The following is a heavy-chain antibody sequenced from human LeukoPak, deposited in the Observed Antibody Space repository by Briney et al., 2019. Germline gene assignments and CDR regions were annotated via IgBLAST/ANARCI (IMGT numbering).Heavy chain of an antibody. CDR3: ARGEGATGGYFDY. CDR1: GGSIRGYY. J-gene: IGHJ4*02. V-gene: IGHV4-59*01. Sequence: SETLSLTCNVSGGSIRGYYWSWIRQPPGKGLEWIGYIYYSGSTNYNPSLKGRVTISVDTSKNQFSLKLSSVTAADTAVYYCARGEGATGGYFDYWGQGTLVTVSS. D-gene: IGHD1-26*01. CDR2: IYYSGST.